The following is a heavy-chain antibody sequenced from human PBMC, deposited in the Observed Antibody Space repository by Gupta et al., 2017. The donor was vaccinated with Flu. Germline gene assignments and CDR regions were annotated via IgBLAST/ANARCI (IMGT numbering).Heavy chain of an antibody. CDR1: GFTFSSYA. J-gene: IGHJ6*02. CDR3: AKAGSGSYYNYYYGMDV. CDR2: ISGSGGST. V-gene: IGHV3-23*01. Sequence: EVQLLESGGGLVQPGGSLRLSCAASGFTFSSYAMSWVRQAPGKGLEWVSAISGSGGSTYYADSVKGRFTISSDNSKNTLYLQMNSLRAEDTAVYYCAKAGSGSYYNYYYGMDVWGQGTTVTVSS. D-gene: IGHD3-10*01.